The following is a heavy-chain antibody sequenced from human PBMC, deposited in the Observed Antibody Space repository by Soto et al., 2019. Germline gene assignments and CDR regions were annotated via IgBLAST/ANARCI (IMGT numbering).Heavy chain of an antibody. V-gene: IGHV1-2*04. CDR3: ARGEDIVVVVAATPLEDFHH. D-gene: IGHD2-15*01. CDR1: GYTFTGYY. CDR2: INPNSGGT. Sequence: ASVKVSCKASGYTFTGYYMHWVRQAPGQGLEWMGWINPNSGGTNYAQKFQGWVTMTRDTSISTAYMELSRLRSDDTAVYYCARGEDIVVVVAATPLEDFHHWGHGTLITVSS. J-gene: IGHJ1*01.